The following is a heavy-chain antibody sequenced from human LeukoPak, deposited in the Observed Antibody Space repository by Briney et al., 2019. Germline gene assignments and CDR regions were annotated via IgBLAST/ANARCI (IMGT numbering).Heavy chain of an antibody. CDR3: ARAPYYYGPVDY. CDR1: GFTVSSNY. D-gene: IGHD3-10*01. V-gene: IGHV3-53*01. CDR2: IYSGGST. J-gene: IGHJ4*02. Sequence: GGSLRLSCAASGFTVSSNYMSWXRXXXGXGLEWVSVIYSGGSTYYADSVKGRFTISRDNSKNTLYLQMNSLRAEDTAVYYCARAPYYYGPVDYWGQGTLVTVSS.